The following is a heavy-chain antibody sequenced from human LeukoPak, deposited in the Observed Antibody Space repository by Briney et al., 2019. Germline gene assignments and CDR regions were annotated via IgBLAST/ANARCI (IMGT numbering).Heavy chain of an antibody. CDR2: ISAYNGNT. Sequence: ASVKVSCKASGYTFTSYGISWVRQAPGQGLEWMGWISAYNGNTNYAQKLQGRVIMTTDTSTSTAYMELRSLRSDDTAVYYCASSFRYSSSWYKSYYYYMDVWGKGTTVTVSS. D-gene: IGHD6-13*01. CDR1: GYTFTSYG. V-gene: IGHV1-18*01. J-gene: IGHJ6*03. CDR3: ASSFRYSSSWYKSYYYYMDV.